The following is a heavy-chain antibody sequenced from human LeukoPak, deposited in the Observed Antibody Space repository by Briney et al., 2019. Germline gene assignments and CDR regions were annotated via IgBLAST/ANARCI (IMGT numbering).Heavy chain of an antibody. D-gene: IGHD3-22*01. CDR2: ISSSGSTI. J-gene: IGHJ1*01. V-gene: IGHV3-11*01. CDR3: ARDDYYESSGYHFQH. Sequence: PGGSLRLSCADSGFTFSDYYMSWIRQAPGKGLEWVSYISSSGSTIYYADSVKGRFTISRDNAKNSLYLQMNSLRAEDTAVYYCARDDYYESSGYHFQHWGQGTLVTVSS. CDR1: GFTFSDYY.